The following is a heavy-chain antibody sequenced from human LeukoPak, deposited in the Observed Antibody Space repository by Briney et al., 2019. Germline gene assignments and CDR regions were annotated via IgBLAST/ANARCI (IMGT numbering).Heavy chain of an antibody. V-gene: IGHV5-51*01. D-gene: IGHD3-10*01. CDR3: ASLGILWFGELSLDY. CDR1: GYTFTNFW. J-gene: IGHJ4*02. CDR2: IYPGDSDT. Sequence: GESLKISCKASGYTFTNFWIGWVRQMPGKGLEWMGIIYPGDSDTRYSPSFQGQVTISADKSISTAYLQWSSLKASDTAMYYCASLGILWFGELSLDYWGQGTLVTVSS.